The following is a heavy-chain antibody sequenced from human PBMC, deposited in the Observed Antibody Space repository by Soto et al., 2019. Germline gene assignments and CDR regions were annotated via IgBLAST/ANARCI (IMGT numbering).Heavy chain of an antibody. CDR3: ARVGCSSATCYSKFGYYYYGMDV. J-gene: IGHJ6*02. CDR2: INHSGST. D-gene: IGHD2-15*01. Sequence: LSLTCAVYGGSFSYYYWNWIRQPPGKGLEWIGEINHSGSTNYNPSLKSRVTISVDTSKNQFSLKLSSVTAADTAVYYCARVGCSSATCYSKFGYYYYGMDVWGPGTTVTVSS. CDR1: GGSFSYYY. V-gene: IGHV4-34*01.